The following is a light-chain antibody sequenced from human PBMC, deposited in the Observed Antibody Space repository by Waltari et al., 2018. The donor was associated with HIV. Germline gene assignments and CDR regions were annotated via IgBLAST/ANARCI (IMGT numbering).Light chain of an antibody. CDR1: QSISSSS. V-gene: IGKV3-20*01. CDR2: GAS. Sequence: IVLTQSPGTLSLSPGERATLSCRASQSISSSSLAWYQQKPGQAPRLLIYGASTRATGIPDSFSGSGSGTDFTLTINRLQPEDFAVYYCQHYGSSTGTFGQGTKVEIK. CDR3: QHYGSSTGT. J-gene: IGKJ1*01.